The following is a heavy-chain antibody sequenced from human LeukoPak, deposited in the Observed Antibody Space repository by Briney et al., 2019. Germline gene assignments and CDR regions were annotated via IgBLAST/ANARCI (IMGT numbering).Heavy chain of an antibody. Sequence: TPGGSLRLSCAASGFTFSSYSMNWVRQAPGKGLEWVSSISSSSSYIYYADSVKGRFTISRDNAKNSLYLQMNSLRAEDTAVYYCASHPYDILTGYYKYYFDYWGQGTLVTVSS. CDR3: ASHPYDILTGYYKYYFDY. CDR1: GFTFSSYS. D-gene: IGHD3-9*01. J-gene: IGHJ4*02. V-gene: IGHV3-21*04. CDR2: ISSSSSYI.